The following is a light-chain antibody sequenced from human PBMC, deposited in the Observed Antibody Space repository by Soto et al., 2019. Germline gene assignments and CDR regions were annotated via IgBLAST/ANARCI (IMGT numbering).Light chain of an antibody. CDR2: EVS. V-gene: IGLV2-14*01. CDR3: SSYTSSSTLV. J-gene: IGLJ2*01. Sequence: QSALTQPASVSGSPGQSITISCTGTSSDVGGYNYVSWYQQHPGKSPKLMIYEVSNRPSGVSNRFSGSKSGNTASSTISGLQAEDEADYYCSSYTSSSTLVFCGGTTLTVL. CDR1: SSDVGGYNY.